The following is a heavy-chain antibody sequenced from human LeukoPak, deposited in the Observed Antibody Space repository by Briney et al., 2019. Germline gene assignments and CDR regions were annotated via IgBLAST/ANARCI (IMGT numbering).Heavy chain of an antibody. CDR3: ARVSSSGWYRPDYFDY. V-gene: IGHV4-59*01. D-gene: IGHD6-19*01. CDR2: IYYSGST. J-gene: IGHJ4*02. Sequence: SETLSLTCTVSGVSISSYYWSWIRQPPGKGLEWIGYIYYSGSTNYNPSLKSRVTISVDTSKNQFSLKLSSVTAADTAVYYCARVSSSGWYRPDYFDYWGQGTLVTVSS. CDR1: GVSISSYY.